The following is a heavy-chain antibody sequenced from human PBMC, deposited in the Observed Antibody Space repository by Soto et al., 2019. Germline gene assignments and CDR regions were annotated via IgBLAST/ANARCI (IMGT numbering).Heavy chain of an antibody. CDR3: ARSNSLTRVNWFDP. J-gene: IGHJ5*02. Sequence: EVQLVESGGGLVKPGGSLRLSCAASGFTFSSYSMSWVRQAPGKGLEWVSSISTISSYIFQADSVKGRFTISRDNAKNSLYLQMNSLRAEDTAVYYCARSNSLTRVNWFDPWGQGTLVTVSS. D-gene: IGHD4-4*01. CDR2: ISTISSYI. V-gene: IGHV3-21*01. CDR1: GFTFSSYS.